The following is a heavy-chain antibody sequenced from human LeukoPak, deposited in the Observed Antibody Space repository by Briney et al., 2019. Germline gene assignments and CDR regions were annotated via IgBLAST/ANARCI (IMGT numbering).Heavy chain of an antibody. J-gene: IGHJ3*02. D-gene: IGHD6-13*01. V-gene: IGHV4-38-2*02. CDR1: GYSISNGYY. CDR3: AREMGIAAAGSDAFDI. Sequence: SETLSLTCTVSGYSISNGYYWGWIRQPPGKGLEWIGSIYHSGSTYYNPSLKSRVTISVDTSKNQFSLKLSSVTATDTAVYYCAREMGIAAAGSDAFDIWGQGTMVTVSS. CDR2: IYHSGST.